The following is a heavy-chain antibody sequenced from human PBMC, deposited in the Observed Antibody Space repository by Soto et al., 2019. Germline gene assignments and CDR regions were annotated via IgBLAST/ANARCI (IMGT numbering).Heavy chain of an antibody. CDR2: ISINGKNT. CDR3: VSRAPAHFDS. CDR1: GFPSDYHA. Sequence: GGSLRLSCAASGFPSDYHAMNLVRQSPGKGLEWVSTISINGKNTHYSDSVKGRFIIYSDNSTNTVYLHMNSLRVEDTAVYYCVSRAPAHFDSWGQGTRVTVSS. J-gene: IGHJ4*02. V-gene: IGHV3-23*01. D-gene: IGHD3-10*01.